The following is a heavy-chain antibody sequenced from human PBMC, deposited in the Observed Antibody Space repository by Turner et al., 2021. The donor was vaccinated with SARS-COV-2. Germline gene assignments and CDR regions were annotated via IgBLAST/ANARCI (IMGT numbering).Heavy chain of an antibody. CDR3: SSSGSYFTDY. Sequence: VQLVESGGGVVQPGRSLRLSCAASGFTFSSYAMHWVRQAPGKGLEWVSSISSSSSYIYYADSVKGRFTISRDNAKNSLYLQMNSLRAEDTAVYFCSSSGSYFTDYWGQGTLVTVSS. CDR1: GFTFSSYA. CDR2: ISSSSSYI. J-gene: IGHJ4*02. V-gene: IGHV3-21*01. D-gene: IGHD1-26*01.